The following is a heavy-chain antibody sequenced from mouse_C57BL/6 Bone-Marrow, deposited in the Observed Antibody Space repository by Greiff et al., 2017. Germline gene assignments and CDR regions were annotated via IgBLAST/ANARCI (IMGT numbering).Heavy chain of an antibody. Sequence: QVQLQQPGAELVKPGASVKLSCKASGYTFTSYWMQWVKQRPGQGLEWIGEIDPSDSYTNYNQKFKGKATLTVDTSSSTAYMQLNSLTSEDSAVYYRARERRSFFDYWGQGTTLTVSS. CDR2: IDPSDSYT. V-gene: IGHV1-50*01. CDR1: GYTFTSYW. CDR3: ARERRSFFDY. J-gene: IGHJ2*01.